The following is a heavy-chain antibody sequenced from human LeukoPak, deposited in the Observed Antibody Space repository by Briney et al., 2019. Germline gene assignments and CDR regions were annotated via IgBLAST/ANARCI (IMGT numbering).Heavy chain of an antibody. D-gene: IGHD3-3*01. V-gene: IGHV4-59*08. CDR3: ARMVTIFGVVIGGPYYYYYMDV. J-gene: IGHJ6*03. CDR2: IYYSGST. Sequence: SETLSLTCTVSGGSISSYYWSWIRQPPGKGLEWIGYIYYSGSTSYNPSLKSRVTISVDTSKNQFSLKLSSVTAADTAVYYCARMVTIFGVVIGGPYYYYYMDVWGKGTTVTVSS. CDR1: GGSISSYY.